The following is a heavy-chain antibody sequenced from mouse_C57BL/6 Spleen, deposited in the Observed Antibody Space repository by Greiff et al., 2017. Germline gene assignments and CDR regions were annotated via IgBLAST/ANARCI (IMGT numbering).Heavy chain of an antibody. Sequence: LVESGAELVRPGASVKLSCTASGFNIKDDYMHWVKQRPEQGLEWIGWIDPENGDTEYASKFQGKATITADTSSNTAYLQLSSLTSEDTAVYYCTKTGTGFAYWGQGTLVTVSA. CDR2: IDPENGDT. V-gene: IGHV14-4*01. J-gene: IGHJ3*01. CDR3: TKTGTGFAY. CDR1: GFNIKDDY. D-gene: IGHD4-1*01.